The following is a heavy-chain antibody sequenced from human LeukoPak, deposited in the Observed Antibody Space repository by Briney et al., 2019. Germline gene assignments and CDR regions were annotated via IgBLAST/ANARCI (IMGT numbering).Heavy chain of an antibody. CDR1: GFTFNSYA. D-gene: IGHD5-12*01. V-gene: IGHV3-23*01. CDR2: ISGSGGST. J-gene: IGHJ4*02. Sequence: GGSLRLSCAASGFTFNSYAMSWVRQAPGKGLEWVSAISGSGGSTYYADSVKGRFTISRDNSKNTLYLQMNSLRAEDTAVYYCAKDHLVAHVFDYWGQGTLVTVSS. CDR3: AKDHLVAHVFDY.